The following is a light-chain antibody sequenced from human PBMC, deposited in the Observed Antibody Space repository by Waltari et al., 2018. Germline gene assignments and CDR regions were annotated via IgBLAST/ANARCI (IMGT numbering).Light chain of an antibody. J-gene: IGKJ1*01. Sequence: DIQMTQSPSSLSASVGDRVTITCRASQSISSYLNWYQQKQGKAPKLLIYAPSSLQSGVPSRFSGSGSGTDFTLTISSLQPEDFATYYCQQSYSTPPTFGQGTKVEIK. V-gene: IGKV1-39*01. CDR2: APS. CDR1: QSISSY. CDR3: QQSYSTPPT.